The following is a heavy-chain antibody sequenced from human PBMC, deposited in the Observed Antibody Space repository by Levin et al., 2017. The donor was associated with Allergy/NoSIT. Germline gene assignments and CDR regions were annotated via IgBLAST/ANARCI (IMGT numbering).Heavy chain of an antibody. J-gene: IGHJ5*02. CDR3: ARQAYTAFDT. D-gene: IGHD2-21*01. Sequence: GESLKISCKGSGKSFTTYWIAWVRQMPGKGLEWMGIIYPGDSDTRYSPSFQGQVTISADKSISTAYLQWSSLKASDTAIYYCARQAYTAFDTWGQGTLVTVSS. CDR1: GKSFTTYW. V-gene: IGHV5-51*01. CDR2: IYPGDSDT.